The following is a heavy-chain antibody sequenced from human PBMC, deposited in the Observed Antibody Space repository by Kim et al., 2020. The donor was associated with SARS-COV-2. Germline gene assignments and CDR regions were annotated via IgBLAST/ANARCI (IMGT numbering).Heavy chain of an antibody. Sequence: GGSLRLSCAASGFTFSSYGMHWVRQAPGKGLEWVAVISYDGSNKYYADSVKGRFTISRDNSKNTLYLQMNSLRAEDTAVYYCARNWARGVVPAAIGVDVWGQGTTVTVSS. V-gene: IGHV3-30*03. CDR2: ISYDGSNK. CDR1: GFTFSSYG. CDR3: ARNWARGVVPAAIGVDV. J-gene: IGHJ6*02. D-gene: IGHD2-2*01.